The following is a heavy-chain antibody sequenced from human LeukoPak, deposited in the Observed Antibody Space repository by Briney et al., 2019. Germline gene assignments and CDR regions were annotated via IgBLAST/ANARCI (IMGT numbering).Heavy chain of an antibody. D-gene: IGHD2-2*01. Sequence: PSETLSLTCTVSGGSISSYYWSWIRQPAGKGLEWIGRIYTSGSTNYNPSLKSRVTISVDTSKNQFSLKLSSVTAADTAVYYCARDGPLYCSSTSCYSDYYYYMDVWGKGTTVTVSS. CDR3: ARDGPLYCSSTSCYSDYYYYMDV. CDR1: GGSISSYY. CDR2: IYTSGST. V-gene: IGHV4-4*07. J-gene: IGHJ6*03.